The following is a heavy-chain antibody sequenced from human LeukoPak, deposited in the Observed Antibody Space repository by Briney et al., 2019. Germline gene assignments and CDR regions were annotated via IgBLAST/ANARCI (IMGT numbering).Heavy chain of an antibody. CDR3: ARGPGKASFDY. Sequence: GGSLRLSCAASGFTFDDYAMHWVRQAPGKGLEWVSLISWDGGSTYYADSVKGRFTISRDKSNNTLYLQMNSLRAEDTAVYYCARGPGKASFDYWGQGTLVTVSS. CDR1: GFTFDDYA. CDR2: ISWDGGST. V-gene: IGHV3-43D*03. J-gene: IGHJ4*02. D-gene: IGHD3-10*01.